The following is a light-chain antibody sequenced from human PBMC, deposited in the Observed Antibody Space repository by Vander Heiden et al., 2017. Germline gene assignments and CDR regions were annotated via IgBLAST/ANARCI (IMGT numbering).Light chain of an antibody. J-gene: IGLJ3*02. CDR1: SSNIGGNI. CDR2: NNN. Sequence: QSVLTQPLSASGAPGQRVTISCSGSSSNIGGNIVIWYQQLPGTAPKLVIYNNNQRPSGLPDRFSGSKSGTSASLAISGLQSEDEADYYCATWDDSLNTWVFGGGTKLTVL. V-gene: IGLV1-44*01. CDR3: ATWDDSLNTWV.